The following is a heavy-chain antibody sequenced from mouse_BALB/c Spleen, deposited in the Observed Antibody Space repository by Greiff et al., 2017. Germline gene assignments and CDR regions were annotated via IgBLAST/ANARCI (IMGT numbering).Heavy chain of an antibody. CDR2: ISDGGSYT. CDR1: GFTFSDYY. V-gene: IGHV5-4*02. Sequence: EVKLMESGGGLVKPGGSLKLSCAASGFTFSDYYMYWVRQTPEKRLEWVATISDGGSYTYYPDSVKGRFTISRDNAKNNLYLQMSSLKSEDTAMYYCARELLRLRWFAYWGQGTLVTVSA. CDR3: ARELLRLRWFAY. D-gene: IGHD1-2*01. J-gene: IGHJ3*01.